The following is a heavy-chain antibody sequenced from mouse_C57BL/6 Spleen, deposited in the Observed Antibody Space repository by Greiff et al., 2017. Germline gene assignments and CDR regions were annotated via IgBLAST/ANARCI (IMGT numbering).Heavy chain of an antibody. CDR2: IRNKANGYTT. J-gene: IGHJ2*01. CDR3: ARYESNNYFDY. V-gene: IGHV7-3*01. Sequence: DVMLVESGGGLVQPGGSLSLSCAASGFTFTDYYMSWVRQPPGKALEWLGFIRNKANGYTTEYSASVKGRFTISRDNSQSILYLQMNALRAEDSANYYCARYESNNYFDYWGQGTTLTVSS. CDR1: GFTFTDYY. D-gene: IGHD2-5*01.